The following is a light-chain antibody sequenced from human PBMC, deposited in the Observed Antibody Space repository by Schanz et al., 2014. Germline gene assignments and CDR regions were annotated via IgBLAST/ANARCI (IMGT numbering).Light chain of an antibody. CDR3: QQYNNWPGT. J-gene: IGKJ2*01. Sequence: EIVLTQSPATLSVSPGERASLSCRASQYLAYNLAWYQQKPGQAPSLLIYDASTRAPGIPARFSGSGSGTEFTLTVSSLQFEDFAVYYCQQYNNWPGTFGQGTKLEIK. CDR2: DAS. V-gene: IGKV3-15*01. CDR1: QYLAYN.